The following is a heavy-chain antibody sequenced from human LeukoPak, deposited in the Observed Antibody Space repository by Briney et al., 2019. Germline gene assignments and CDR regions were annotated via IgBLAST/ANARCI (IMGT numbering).Heavy chain of an antibody. Sequence: GGSRRLSCAASGFTFSSYAMHWVRQAPGKGLEWVAVISYDGSNKYYADSVKGRFTISRDNSKITLYLQMNSLRAEDTAVYYCARDWSTKYPYYYGMDVWGQGTTVTVSS. CDR3: ARDWSTKYPYYYGMDV. V-gene: IGHV3-30-3*01. CDR2: ISYDGSNK. J-gene: IGHJ6*02. D-gene: IGHD2-2*02. CDR1: GFTFSSYA.